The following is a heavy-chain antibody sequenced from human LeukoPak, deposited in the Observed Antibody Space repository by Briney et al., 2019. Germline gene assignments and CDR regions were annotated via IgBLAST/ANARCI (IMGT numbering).Heavy chain of an antibody. V-gene: IGHV3-7*01. CDR2: IKQDGSEK. CDR1: GFTFSSYR. Sequence: GGSLRLSCAASGFTFSSYRMSWVRQAPGKGLEWVANIKQDGSEKYYVDSVKGRFTISRDNAKNSLYLQMNSLRAEDTAVYYCARDLDTIFGVYDYWGQGTLVTVSS. J-gene: IGHJ4*02. D-gene: IGHD3-3*01. CDR3: ARDLDTIFGVYDY.